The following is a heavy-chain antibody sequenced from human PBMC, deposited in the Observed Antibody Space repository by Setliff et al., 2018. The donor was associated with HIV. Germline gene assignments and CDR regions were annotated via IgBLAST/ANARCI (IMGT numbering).Heavy chain of an antibody. D-gene: IGHD6-13*01. Sequence: KTSETLSLTCVISGGSMGSHYWSWISQSPGKGLEWIGNIHYTGISDIKPSLKRRATISLDRHKLQFSLKLSSVTAADTAIYYCSRDLGITAAGTEYFDSWSQGMLVTVSS. CDR3: SRDLGITAAGTEYFDS. CDR2: IHYTGIS. J-gene: IGHJ4*02. CDR1: GGSMGSHY. V-gene: IGHV4-59*11.